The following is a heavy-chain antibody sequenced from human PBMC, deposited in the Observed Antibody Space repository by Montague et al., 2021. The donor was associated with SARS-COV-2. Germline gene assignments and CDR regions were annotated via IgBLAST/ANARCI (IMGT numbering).Heavy chain of an antibody. J-gene: IGHJ2*01. V-gene: IGHV4-39*02. CDR1: GGSISSSSYY. CDR2: IYYSGTT. CDR3: AREDAGDWYFGL. Sequence: SETLSLTCTVSGGSISSSSYYWGWIRQPPGKGPEWIGSIYYSGTTFYNPSLGSRVTMSVDTSKNQFSLRLSSVTAADTAVFYCAREDAGDWYFGLWGCGTLVTVSS. D-gene: IGHD1-1*01.